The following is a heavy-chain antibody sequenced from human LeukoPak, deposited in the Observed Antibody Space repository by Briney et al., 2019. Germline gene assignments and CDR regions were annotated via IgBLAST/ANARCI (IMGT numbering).Heavy chain of an antibody. D-gene: IGHD2-2*01. CDR3: AKEGGGYGVVVPAAKADY. J-gene: IGHJ4*02. CDR2: ISGSGTRT. V-gene: IGHV3-23*01. Sequence: GGSLRLSCAASEFTFSSYAMNWVRQAPGKGLEWVSGISGSGTRTYYADSVKGRFTISRDNSKNTLYLQMNSLRAEDTAVYYCAKEGGGYGVVVPAAKADYWGQGTQVTVSS. CDR1: EFTFSSYA.